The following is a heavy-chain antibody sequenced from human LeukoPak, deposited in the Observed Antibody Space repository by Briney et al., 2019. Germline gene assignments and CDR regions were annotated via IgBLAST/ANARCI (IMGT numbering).Heavy chain of an antibody. V-gene: IGHV3-23*01. J-gene: IGHJ5*02. CDR2: ISGSGGST. CDR3: AKETDSSGWYVRFDP. D-gene: IGHD6-19*01. CDR1: GFTFSDYT. Sequence: GGSLRLSCAASGFTFSDYTMNWVRQAPGKGLEWVSAISGSGGSTYYADSVKGRFTVSRDNSKNTLYLQMNSLRAEDTAVYYCAKETDSSGWYVRFDPWGQGTLVTVSS.